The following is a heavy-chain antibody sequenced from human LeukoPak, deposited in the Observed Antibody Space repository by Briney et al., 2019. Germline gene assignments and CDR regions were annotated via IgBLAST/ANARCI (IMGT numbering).Heavy chain of an antibody. CDR2: IGSSSAYT. J-gene: IGHJ4*02. CDR1: GFTFSDFY. Sequence: PGGSLRLSCAASGFTFSDFYMSWIRQAPGKGLEWVSYIGSSSAYTNYADSVKGRFTISRDNAKNSLSLQMNSLRAEDTAVYYCARDYYDSSGYPLFDYWGRGTLVTVSS. CDR3: ARDYYDSSGYPLFDY. D-gene: IGHD3-22*01. V-gene: IGHV3-11*05.